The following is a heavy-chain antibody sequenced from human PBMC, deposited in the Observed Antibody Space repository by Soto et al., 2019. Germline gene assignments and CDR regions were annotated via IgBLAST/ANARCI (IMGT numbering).Heavy chain of an antibody. CDR1: GFTFSSYG. D-gene: IGHD3-10*01. CDR2: ISYDGSNK. J-gene: IGHJ6*02. V-gene: IGHV3-30*18. CDR3: AKDGASYYYYGMDV. Sequence: QVQLVESGGGVVQPGRSLRLSCAASGFTFSSYGMHWVRQAPGKGLEWVAVISYDGSNKYYADSVKGRFTISRDNSKNTLYLQMNSLRAEDTAVYYCAKDGASYYYYGMDVWGQWTTVTVSS.